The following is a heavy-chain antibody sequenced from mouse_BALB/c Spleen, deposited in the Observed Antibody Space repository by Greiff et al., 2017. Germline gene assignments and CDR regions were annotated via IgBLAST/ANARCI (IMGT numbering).Heavy chain of an antibody. CDR1: GFAFSSYD. Sequence: EVHLVESGGGLVKPGGSLKLSCAASGFAFSSYDMSWVRQTPEKRLEWVAYISSGGGSTYYPDTVKGRFTISRDNAKNTLYLQMSSLKSEDTAMYYCARLTGTRAMDYWGQGTSVTVSS. CDR3: ARLTGTRAMDY. CDR2: ISSGGGST. J-gene: IGHJ4*01. D-gene: IGHD4-1*01. V-gene: IGHV5-12-1*01.